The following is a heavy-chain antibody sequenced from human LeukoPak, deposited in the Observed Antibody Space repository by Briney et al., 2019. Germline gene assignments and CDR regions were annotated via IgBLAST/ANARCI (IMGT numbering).Heavy chain of an antibody. CDR1: GGSISSDSYY. D-gene: IGHD6-19*01. Sequence: SETLSLTCTVSGGSISSDSYYWAWIRQPPGKGLEWIASIYYSGSTYYNPPLKSRVTISVDTSRNQFSLKLSSVTAADTAVYYCASLAVAGLSEGYWGQGTLVIVSS. J-gene: IGHJ4*02. CDR2: IYYSGST. CDR3: ASLAVAGLSEGY. V-gene: IGHV4-39*01.